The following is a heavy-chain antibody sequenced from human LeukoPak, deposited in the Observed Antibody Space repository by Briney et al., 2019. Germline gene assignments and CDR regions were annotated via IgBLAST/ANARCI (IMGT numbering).Heavy chain of an antibody. V-gene: IGHV3-23*01. CDR2: TSGNGGGT. D-gene: IGHD1-26*01. CDR3: AKHGGYSSRPIDF. J-gene: IGHJ4*02. CDR1: GITFSSYA. Sequence: PGRSLRLSCAASGITFSSYAMSWVRQAPGKGPEWVSATSGNGGGTYYTDSVKGRVTISRDNSKNTLYLQMNSLRAEDTAVYYCAKHGGYSSRPIDFWGQGTLVTVSS.